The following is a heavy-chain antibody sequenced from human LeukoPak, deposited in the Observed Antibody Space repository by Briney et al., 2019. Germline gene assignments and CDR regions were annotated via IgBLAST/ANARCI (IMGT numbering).Heavy chain of an antibody. CDR2: INAGNGNT. CDR1: GYTFTSYA. CDR3: ARPSPPGDGYNPCDY. V-gene: IGHV1-3*01. Sequence: ASVKVSCKASGYTFTSYAMHWVRQAPGQRLEWMGWINAGNGNTKYSQKFQGRVTITRDTSASTAYMELSSLRSEDTAVYYCARPSPPGDGYNPCDYWGPGGLVIVSS. J-gene: IGHJ4*02. D-gene: IGHD5-24*01.